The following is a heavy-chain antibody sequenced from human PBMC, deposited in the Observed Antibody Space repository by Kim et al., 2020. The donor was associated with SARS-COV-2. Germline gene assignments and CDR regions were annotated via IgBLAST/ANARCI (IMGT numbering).Heavy chain of an antibody. V-gene: IGHV4-39*01. CDR3: ASSYSSSWYSVRSENWFDP. CDR2: IYYSGST. J-gene: IGHJ5*02. D-gene: IGHD6-13*01. CDR1: GGSISSSSYY. Sequence: SETLSLTCTVSGGSISSSSYYWGWIRQPPGKGLEWIGSIYYSGSTYYNPSLKSRVTISVDTSKNQFSLKLSSVTAADTAVYYCASSYSSSWYSVRSENWFDPWGQGTLVTVSS.